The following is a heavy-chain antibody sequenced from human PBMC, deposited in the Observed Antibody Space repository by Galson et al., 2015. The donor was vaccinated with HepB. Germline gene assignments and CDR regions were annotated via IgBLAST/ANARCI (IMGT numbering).Heavy chain of an antibody. Sequence: SLRLSCAASGFTFSDYHMSWIRQAPGKGLEWVSYISSSGSTIYYADSVKGRFTISRDNAKNSLYLQMNSLRAEDTAVYYCARLKDGYSGYDPYWYFDLWGRGTLVTVSS. CDR3: ARLKDGYSGYDPYWYFDL. D-gene: IGHD5-12*01. V-gene: IGHV3-11*01. CDR1: GFTFSDYH. CDR2: ISSSGSTI. J-gene: IGHJ2*01.